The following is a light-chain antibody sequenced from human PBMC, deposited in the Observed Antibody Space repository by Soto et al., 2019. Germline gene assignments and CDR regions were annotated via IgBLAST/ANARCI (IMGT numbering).Light chain of an antibody. Sequence: QSALTQPASVSGSPGQSITISCTGTSGDIGGYNYVSWYQQHPAKAPKLMIYDVTNRPSGVSNRFSGSKSGNTASLTISGLQAEDEADYYCSSYTSGSAVVFGGGTQLTVL. CDR2: DVT. CDR3: SSYTSGSAVV. V-gene: IGLV2-14*01. CDR1: SGDIGGYNY. J-gene: IGLJ2*01.